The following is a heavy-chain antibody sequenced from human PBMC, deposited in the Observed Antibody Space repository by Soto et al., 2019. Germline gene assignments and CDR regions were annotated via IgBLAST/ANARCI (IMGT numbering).Heavy chain of an antibody. CDR1: GDTFTSYG. D-gene: IGHD6-13*01. CDR2: ISAYNGNT. Sequence: GASVKVSCKASGDTFTSYGISWVRQAPGQGLEWMGWISAYNGNTNYAQKLQGRVTMTTDTSTSTAYMELRSLRSDDTAVYYCARDRSFRRWPHDAFDIWGQGTMVTVSS. CDR3: ARDRSFRRWPHDAFDI. J-gene: IGHJ3*02. V-gene: IGHV1-18*01.